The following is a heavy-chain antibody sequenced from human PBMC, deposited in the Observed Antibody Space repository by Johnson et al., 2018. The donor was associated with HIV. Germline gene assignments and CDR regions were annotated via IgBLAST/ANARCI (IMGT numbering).Heavy chain of an antibody. J-gene: IGHJ3*02. CDR1: GFTFSSYA. V-gene: IGHV3-9*01. D-gene: IGHD1-26*01. Sequence: LVESGGGVVQPGRSLRLSCAASGFTFSSYAMHWVRQAPGKGLEWVSGIRLNSGSIGYADSVKGRFTISRDNAKNSLYLQMNSLRAEDTALYYCAKEVGATPYAAFDIWGQGTMVTVSS. CDR2: IRLNSGSI. CDR3: AKEVGATPYAAFDI.